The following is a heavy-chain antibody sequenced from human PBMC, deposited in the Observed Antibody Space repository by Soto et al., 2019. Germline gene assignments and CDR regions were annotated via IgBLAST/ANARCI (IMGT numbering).Heavy chain of an antibody. D-gene: IGHD3-22*01. J-gene: IGHJ3*02. CDR1: GGTFSSYA. Sequence: QVQLVQSGAEVKKPGSSVKVSCKASGGTFSSYAISGVRQAPGQGLEWMGGIIPIFGTANYAQKFQGRVTITADESTSTAYMELRSLRSEDTAVYYCAIYDSSGYTRAFDIWGQGTMVTVSS. CDR3: AIYDSSGYTRAFDI. CDR2: IIPIFGTA. V-gene: IGHV1-69*12.